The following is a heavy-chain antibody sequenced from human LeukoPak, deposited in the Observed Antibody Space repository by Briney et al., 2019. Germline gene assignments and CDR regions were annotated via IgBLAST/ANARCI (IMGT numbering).Heavy chain of an antibody. CDR3: ASVPMVRGVIVGGGMALDY. D-gene: IGHD3-10*01. CDR2: IIPIFGTA. Sequence: GASVKVSCKASGGTFSSYAISWVRQAPGQGLEWMGGIIPIFGTANYAQKFQGRVTITADESTSTAYMELSSLRSEDTAVYYCASVPMVRGVIVGGGMALDYWGQGTLVTVSS. V-gene: IGHV1-69*13. CDR1: GGTFSSYA. J-gene: IGHJ4*02.